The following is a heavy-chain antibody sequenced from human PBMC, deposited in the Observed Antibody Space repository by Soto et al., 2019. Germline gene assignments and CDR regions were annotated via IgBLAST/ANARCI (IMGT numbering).Heavy chain of an antibody. V-gene: IGHV4-31*03. CDR2: IYYSGST. J-gene: IGHJ5*02. Sequence: QVQLQESGPGLVKPSQTLSLTCTVSGGSISSGGYYWSWIRQHPGKGLEWIGYIYYSGSTYYNPSLKSRVTISVDTSKNQFSLKLSSVTAADTAVYYCARVEITMVRGVISSRGWFDPWGQGTLVTVSS. CDR1: GGSISSGGYY. D-gene: IGHD3-10*01. CDR3: ARVEITMVRGVISSRGWFDP.